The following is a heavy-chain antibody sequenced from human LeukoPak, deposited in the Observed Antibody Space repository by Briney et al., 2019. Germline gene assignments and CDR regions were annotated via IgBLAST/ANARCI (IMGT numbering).Heavy chain of an antibody. J-gene: IGHJ6*02. CDR3: ARGALGLTYSSSLYLVYHGLDV. CDR2: ISFDGNNR. CDR1: GFTFNNYA. D-gene: IGHD6-13*01. V-gene: IGHV3-30-3*01. Sequence: PGGSLRLSCAASGFTFNNYAMFWVRQAPGNGLEWVSVISFDGNNRYCAASVKGRFTISRDNSKNVYLQMSSLRVEDTAVYYCARGALGLTYSSSLYLVYHGLDVWGQGTTVIVSS.